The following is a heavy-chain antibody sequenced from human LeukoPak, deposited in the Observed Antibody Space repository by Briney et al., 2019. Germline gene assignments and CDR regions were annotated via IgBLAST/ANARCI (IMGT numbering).Heavy chain of an antibody. V-gene: IGHV4-39*07. D-gene: IGHD3-3*01. J-gene: IGHJ5*02. CDR1: GGSISSSSYY. Sequence: SETLSLTCTVSGGSISSSSYYWGWIRQPPGKGLEWIGSIYYSGRTYYNPSLKSRVTISVDTSKNQFSLRLTSVTAADTAVYYCARCGWSGISPWGQGTLVTVSS. CDR3: ARCGWSGISP. CDR2: IYYSGRT.